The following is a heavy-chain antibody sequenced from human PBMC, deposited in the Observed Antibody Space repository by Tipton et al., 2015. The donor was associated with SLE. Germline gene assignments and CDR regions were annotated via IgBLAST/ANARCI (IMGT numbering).Heavy chain of an antibody. V-gene: IGHV4-61*02. J-gene: IGHJ6*02. CDR3: VRQPPGGGPGYQYDMDV. CDR2: IYASGST. Sequence: TLSLTCTVSGDSIGSGGHDWSWIRQPAGKGLEWIGRIYASGSTNYNLSLKSRVAISVDTSKNQFSLRLNFVTAADTAVYYCVRQPPGGGPGYQYDMDVWGQGTAVTVSS. D-gene: IGHD1-14*01. CDR1: GDSIGSGGHD.